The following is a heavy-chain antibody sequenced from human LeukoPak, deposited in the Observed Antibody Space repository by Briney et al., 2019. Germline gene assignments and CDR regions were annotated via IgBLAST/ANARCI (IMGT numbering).Heavy chain of an antibody. V-gene: IGHV4-59*01. Sequence: PSGTLSLTCSVSGLSLDGNYWSWIRQPPGKGLEWIGYIWLSGSSYNPSLKSRMTMSLDPSRSQVTLKLTSVTAADTAVYYCARDTGDTQNVLDFWGRGSLVTVSS. CDR2: IWLSGS. D-gene: IGHD1-26*01. J-gene: IGHJ4*02. CDR3: ARDTGDTQNVLDF. CDR1: GLSLDGNY.